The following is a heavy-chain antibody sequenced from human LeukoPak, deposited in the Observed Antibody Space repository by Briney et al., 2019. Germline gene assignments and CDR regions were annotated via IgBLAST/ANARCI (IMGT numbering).Heavy chain of an antibody. CDR1: GFTFSSNW. V-gene: IGHV3-7*01. Sequence: GGSLRLSCVASGFTFSSNWMSWVRQAPGKGLEWVANIKQDGSEIYYVDSVKGRFTISRDNAKNSLYLQMNSLRAEDTAVYYCTGKRFDPWGQGTLVIVSS. J-gene: IGHJ5*02. CDR2: IKQDGSEI. CDR3: TGKRFDP. D-gene: IGHD5-24*01.